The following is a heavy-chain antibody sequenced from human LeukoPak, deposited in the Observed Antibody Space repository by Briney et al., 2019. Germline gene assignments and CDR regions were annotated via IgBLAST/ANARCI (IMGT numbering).Heavy chain of an antibody. J-gene: IGHJ4*02. D-gene: IGHD2-21*01. Sequence: ASVKVSCKASGYTFTDYYMHWVRQAPGQGLEWVGWIHPNSGGTSYAQKFQGRVTMTRDTSISTGYMELSGLSSDDTAAYYCARRLVSGGYYYYFDYWGQGTLVTVSS. V-gene: IGHV1-2*02. CDR1: GYTFTDYY. CDR3: ARRLVSGGYYYYFDY. CDR2: IHPNSGGT.